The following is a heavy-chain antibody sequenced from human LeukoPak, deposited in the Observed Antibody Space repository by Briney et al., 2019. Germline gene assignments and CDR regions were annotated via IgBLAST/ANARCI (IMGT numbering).Heavy chain of an antibody. D-gene: IGHD5-12*01. CDR3: ARGKRGGYRPFDY. Sequence: SETLSLTCTVSGGSISSYYWSWIRQPPGKGLEWIGYIYYSGSTNYNPSLESRVTISVDTSKNQFSLKLSSVTAADTAVYYCARGKRGGYRPFDYWGQGTLVTVSS. CDR2: IYYSGST. CDR1: GGSISSYY. J-gene: IGHJ4*02. V-gene: IGHV4-59*01.